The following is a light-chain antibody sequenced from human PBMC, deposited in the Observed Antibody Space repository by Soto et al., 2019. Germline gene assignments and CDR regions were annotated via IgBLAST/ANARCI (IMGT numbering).Light chain of an antibody. CDR1: QSVSSSY. Sequence: EIVLTQSPGTLSLSPGERATLSCRASQSVSSSYLAWYQQKPGQAPRLLIYGASSRATGIPDRFSGSGSGTDFTLTISILEPEDFAVYYCQQHGSSPWTFGQGTKVEIK. CDR3: QQHGSSPWT. CDR2: GAS. V-gene: IGKV3-20*01. J-gene: IGKJ1*01.